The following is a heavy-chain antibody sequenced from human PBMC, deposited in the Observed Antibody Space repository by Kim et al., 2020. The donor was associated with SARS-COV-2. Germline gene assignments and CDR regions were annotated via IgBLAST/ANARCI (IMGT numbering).Heavy chain of an antibody. V-gene: IGHV3-30-3*01. CDR3: GRGDVNNYVDY. J-gene: IGHJ4*02. Sequence: GGSLRLSCGASGFTFSSYAMHWVRQAPGKGLEWVAVTSYDGTKKYYLESVMGRFTISRDNSKNTLYLQLNSLGVADTVVYYCGRGDVNNYVDYWGRGTLVTVSS. CDR2: TSYDGTKK. CDR1: GFTFSSYA.